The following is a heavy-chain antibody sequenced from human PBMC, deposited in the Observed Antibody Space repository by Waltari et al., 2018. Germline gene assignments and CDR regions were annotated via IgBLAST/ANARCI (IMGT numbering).Heavy chain of an antibody. J-gene: IGHJ4*02. CDR1: GFTLSSYS. V-gene: IGHV3-21*01. CDR2: ITRSRRDI. Sequence: EVQLVESGGGLVKPGGSLRLSCAASGFTLSSYSMNWVRQAPGKGLEWVTSITRSRRDISYADSVKGRFTISRDNAKNSLYLQMNSLRAEDTAVYYCARDRWEQAIDYWGQGTLVTVSS. D-gene: IGHD1-26*01. CDR3: ARDRWEQAIDY.